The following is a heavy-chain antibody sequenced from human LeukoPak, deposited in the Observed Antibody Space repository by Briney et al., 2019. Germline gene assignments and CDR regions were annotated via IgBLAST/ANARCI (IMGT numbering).Heavy chain of an antibody. CDR3: AKAGVITMVRGAVDY. CDR1: GFTFSSYA. V-gene: IGHV3-30-3*01. CDR2: ISYDGSNK. J-gene: IGHJ4*02. Sequence: GGSLRLSCAASGFTFSSYAMHWVRQAPGKGLEWVAVISYDGSNKYYADSVKGRFTISRDNSKNTLYLQMNSLRAEDTAVYYCAKAGVITMVRGAVDYWGQGTLVTVSS. D-gene: IGHD3-10*01.